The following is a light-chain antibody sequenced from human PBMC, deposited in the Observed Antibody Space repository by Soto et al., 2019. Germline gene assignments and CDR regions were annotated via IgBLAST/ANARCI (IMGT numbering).Light chain of an antibody. Sequence: DIVMTQSPLSLPVTPGEPASISCRSSQSLLHSNGYNYLDWYLQKPGQSPQLLIYLGSNRASGVHDRFSGIGSGTDFTLKINRVEAEDVGIYYCMQGLQTQYTFGQGTKLEIK. CDR1: QSLLHSNGYNY. CDR2: LGS. J-gene: IGKJ2*01. V-gene: IGKV2-28*01. CDR3: MQGLQTQYT.